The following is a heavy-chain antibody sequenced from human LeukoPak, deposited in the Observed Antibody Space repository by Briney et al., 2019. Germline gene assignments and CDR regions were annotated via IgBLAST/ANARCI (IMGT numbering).Heavy chain of an antibody. D-gene: IGHD4-17*01. J-gene: IGHJ4*02. V-gene: IGHV3-66*01. CDR1: GFTVSSNY. Sequence: GGSLRLSCAASGFTVSSNYMSWVRQAPGKGLEWVSVIYSGGSTYYADSVKGRFTISRDNSKNTLYLQMNSLRAEDTAVYYCARETRYGSPGYWGQGTLVTVSS. CDR3: ARETRYGSPGY. CDR2: IYSGGST.